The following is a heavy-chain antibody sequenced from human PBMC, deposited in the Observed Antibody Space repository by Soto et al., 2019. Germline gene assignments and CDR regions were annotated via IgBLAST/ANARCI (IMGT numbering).Heavy chain of an antibody. CDR3: AKDRGYDSSGYPLGFDY. Sequence: GGSLRLSCAASGFTFSSYAMSWVRQAPGKGLEWVSAISGSGGSTYYADSVKGRFTISRDNSKNTLYLQMNSLRAEDTAVYYCAKDRGYDSSGYPLGFDYWGQGTLVTVSS. CDR1: GFTFSSYA. D-gene: IGHD3-22*01. V-gene: IGHV3-23*01. CDR2: ISGSGGST. J-gene: IGHJ4*02.